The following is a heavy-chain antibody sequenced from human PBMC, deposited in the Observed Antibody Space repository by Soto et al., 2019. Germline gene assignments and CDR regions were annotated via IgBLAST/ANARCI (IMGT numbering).Heavy chain of an antibody. D-gene: IGHD6-13*01. CDR3: ARYSSSWYYPVY. CDR2: IYYSGST. V-gene: IGHV4-59*01. Sequence: QVQLQESGPGLVKPSETLSLTCTVSAGSISSYYWSWIRQPPGKGLEWIGYIYYSGSTNYNPSLKSRVTISVDTSKKQFSLKLSSVTAADSAVYYCARYSSSWYYPVYWGQGTLVTVSS. J-gene: IGHJ4*02. CDR1: AGSISSYY.